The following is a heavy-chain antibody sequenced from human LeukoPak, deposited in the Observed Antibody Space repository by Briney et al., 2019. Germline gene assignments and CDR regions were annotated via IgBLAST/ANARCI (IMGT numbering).Heavy chain of an antibody. CDR3: ARGIAAESRAHIDY. Sequence: SETLSLTCTVSGGSISSGSYYWSWIRQPAGKGLEWIGRIYTSGSTNYNPSLKSRVTISVDTSKNQFSLKLSSVTAADTAVYYCARGIAAESRAHIDYWGQGTLVTVSS. CDR2: IYTSGST. J-gene: IGHJ4*02. CDR1: GGSISSGSYY. D-gene: IGHD6-13*01. V-gene: IGHV4-61*02.